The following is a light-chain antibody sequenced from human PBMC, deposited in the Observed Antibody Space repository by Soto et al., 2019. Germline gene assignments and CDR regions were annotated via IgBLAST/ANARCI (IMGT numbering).Light chain of an antibody. CDR1: QSVSSN. Sequence: EIVMTQSPATLSVSPGERATLSCRASQSVSSNLAWYQQKPGQAPRLLIYGASTRATGIPARFSGSGSGTEFTLTIRSLQSEDVAVYYCQQYNNWWTFGQGTKVEI. CDR2: GAS. CDR3: QQYNNWWT. J-gene: IGKJ1*01. V-gene: IGKV3-15*01.